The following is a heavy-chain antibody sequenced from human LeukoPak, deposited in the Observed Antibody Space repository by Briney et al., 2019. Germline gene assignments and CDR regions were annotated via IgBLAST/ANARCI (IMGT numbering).Heavy chain of an antibody. CDR3: ATLWLRGLVAFDI. J-gene: IGHJ3*02. V-gene: IGHV4-4*07. Sequence: SETLSLTCTVSGGSISSYYWSWIRQPAGKGLEWIGRISATGSTNYNPSLKSRVTISADTSKNQFSLKLSSVTAADTAVYYCATLWLRGLVAFDIWGQGTMVTVSS. CDR2: ISATGST. CDR1: GGSISSYY. D-gene: IGHD5-18*01.